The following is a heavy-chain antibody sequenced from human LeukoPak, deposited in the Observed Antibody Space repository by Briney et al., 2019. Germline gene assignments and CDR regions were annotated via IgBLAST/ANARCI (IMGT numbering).Heavy chain of an antibody. CDR1: GFTFGDYA. D-gene: IGHD3-22*01. J-gene: IGHJ4*02. V-gene: IGHV3-49*04. CDR3: TRYSIYYYDSSGYYYDLDY. Sequence: GGSLRLSCTASGFTFGDYAMSWGRQAPGKGLGWVGFIRSKAYSGTTQYAASVKGRFTISRDDSKTIAYLQMNSLKTEDTAVYYCTRYSIYYYDSSGYYYDLDYWGQGTLVTVSS. CDR2: IRSKAYSGTT.